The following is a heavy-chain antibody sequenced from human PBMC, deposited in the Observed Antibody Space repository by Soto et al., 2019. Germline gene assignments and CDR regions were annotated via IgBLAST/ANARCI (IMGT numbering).Heavy chain of an antibody. V-gene: IGHV3-30-3*01. Sequence: GGSLRLCCAASGFTFSSYAMHWVRQAPGKGLEWVAVISYDGSNKYYADSVKGRFTISRDNSKNTLYLQMNSLRAEDTAVYYCARDDREGGNPFSGYYYYYGMDVWGQGTTVTVS. J-gene: IGHJ6*02. D-gene: IGHD2-15*01. CDR1: GFTFSSYA. CDR3: ARDDREGGNPFSGYYYYYGMDV. CDR2: ISYDGSNK.